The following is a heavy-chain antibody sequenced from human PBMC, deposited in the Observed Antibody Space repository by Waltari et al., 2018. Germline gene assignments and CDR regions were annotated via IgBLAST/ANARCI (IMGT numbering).Heavy chain of an antibody. CDR3: ARGLGPYGTGWIM. Sequence: EVQLVETGGGLIQPGGSLRLSCAASGLTVSSNYMSWVRQAPGTGLEWVSIIDSGGSTYSADSVKGRFTISRDDSKNMVYLQMNSLRAEDTALYYCARGLGPYGTGWIMWGQGTMVTVSS. J-gene: IGHJ3*02. D-gene: IGHD1-1*01. CDR2: IDSGGST. CDR1: GLTVSSNY. V-gene: IGHV3-53*02.